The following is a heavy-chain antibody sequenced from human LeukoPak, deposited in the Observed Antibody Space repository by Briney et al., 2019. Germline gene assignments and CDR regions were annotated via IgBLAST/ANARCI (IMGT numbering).Heavy chain of an antibody. CDR1: GFTFSGSA. CDR3: TSLTTMVRGVIGLLNVN. V-gene: IGHV3-73*01. J-gene: IGHJ4*02. CDR2: IRSKANSYAT. D-gene: IGHD3-10*01. Sequence: PGGPLRLSCAASGFTFSGSAMHWVRQASGKGLEWVGRIRSKANSYATAFAASVKGRFTISRDDSKNTAYLQMNSLKTEDTAVYYCTSLTTMVRGVIGLLNVNWGQGTLVTVSS.